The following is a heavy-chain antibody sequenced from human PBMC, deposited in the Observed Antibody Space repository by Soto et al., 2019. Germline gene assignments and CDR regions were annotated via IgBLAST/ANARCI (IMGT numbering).Heavy chain of an antibody. CDR2: ISGSGGST. CDR1: GFTFSSYA. CDR3: AKDSYYYDSSGGNYYYHGMDV. Sequence: EVQLLESGGGLVQPGGSLRLSCAASGFTFSSYAMSWVRQAPGKGLEYVSAISGSGGSTYYADSVKGRFTISRDNSKNTLYLQMHSLRAEDTAVYYCAKDSYYYDSSGGNYYYHGMDVWGQGTTVTVSS. D-gene: IGHD3-22*01. V-gene: IGHV3-23*01. J-gene: IGHJ6*02.